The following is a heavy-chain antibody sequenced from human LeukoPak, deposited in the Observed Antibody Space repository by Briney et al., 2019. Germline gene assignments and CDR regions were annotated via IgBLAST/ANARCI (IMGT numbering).Heavy chain of an antibody. CDR2: FSYSGST. CDR1: GGSITSDY. CDR3: ARDPNSWFDP. Sequence: SETLSLTCTLSGGSITSDYWSWIRQSPGKGLEWIGYFSYSGSTHYSPSLTSRVAISVDTSRNQLSLKLSSVTAADTAVYYCARDPNSWFDPWGQGTLVTVSS. J-gene: IGHJ5*02. D-gene: IGHD2/OR15-2a*01. V-gene: IGHV4-59*01.